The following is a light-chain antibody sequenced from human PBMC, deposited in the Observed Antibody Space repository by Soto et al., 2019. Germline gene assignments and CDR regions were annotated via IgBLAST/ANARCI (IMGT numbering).Light chain of an antibody. CDR3: QQYKTFPVT. Sequence: DVQMTQSPSSLSASVGDRVTISCRANQGISNYLAWFQQKPGKAPISLIFAASNLQVAVPSRFRGSGSGTDFTLTISGLQPEDFATYYCQQYKTFPVTFGPGTTVDIK. CDR1: QGISNY. J-gene: IGKJ3*01. CDR2: AAS. V-gene: IGKV1-16*01.